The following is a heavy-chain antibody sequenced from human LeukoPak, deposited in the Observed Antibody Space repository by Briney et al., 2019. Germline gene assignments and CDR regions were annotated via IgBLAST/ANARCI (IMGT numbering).Heavy chain of an antibody. CDR2: ISTSSSYI. D-gene: IGHD3-9*01. CDR1: GFTFSSYS. V-gene: IGHV3-21*01. J-gene: IGHJ6*03. Sequence: GGSLRLSCAASGFTFSSYSMNWVRQAPGKGLEWVSSISTSSSYIYYADSVKGRFTISRDNATNSLYLQMNSLRAEDTAVYYCARVGNFDWLLIAYMDVWGKGTTVTISS. CDR3: ARVGNFDWLLIAYMDV.